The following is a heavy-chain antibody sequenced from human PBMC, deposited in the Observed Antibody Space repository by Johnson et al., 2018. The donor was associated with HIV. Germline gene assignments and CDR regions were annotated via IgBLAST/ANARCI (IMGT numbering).Heavy chain of an antibody. CDR2: IYSGGST. CDR1: GFTVRSSY. D-gene: IGHD3-22*01. CDR3: ARAWVNYYDSPDAFDI. J-gene: IGHJ3*02. V-gene: IGHV3-66*01. Sequence: VQLVESGGGLVQPGGSLRLSCAASGFTVRSSYMSWVRQAPGKGLEHVSVIYSGGSTYYADSVKGRFTISRDNSKNTLYLQMNSLRAEDTAVYYCARAWVNYYDSPDAFDIWGQGTRGAVSS.